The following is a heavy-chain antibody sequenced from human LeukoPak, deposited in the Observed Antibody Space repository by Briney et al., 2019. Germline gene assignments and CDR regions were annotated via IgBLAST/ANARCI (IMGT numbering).Heavy chain of an antibody. Sequence: GGSLRLSCAASGFTFSSYSMNWVRQAPGKGLEWVSYISSSSSTIYYADSVKGRFTISRDNAKNSLYLQMNSLRAEDTAVYYCARASSSWKAAFDIWGQGTMVTVSS. CDR3: ARASSSWKAAFDI. D-gene: IGHD6-13*01. J-gene: IGHJ3*02. CDR1: GFTFSSYS. CDR2: ISSSSSTI. V-gene: IGHV3-48*04.